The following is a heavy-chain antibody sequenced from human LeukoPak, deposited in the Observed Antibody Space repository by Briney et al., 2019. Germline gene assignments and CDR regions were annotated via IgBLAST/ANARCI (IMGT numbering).Heavy chain of an antibody. CDR2: ISGDTSTK. CDR3: ARTSTYGDYDY. D-gene: IGHD4-17*01. Sequence: SGGSVRLSCAASGFTFDTYIMNWVRQAPGKRLEWVSYISGDTSTKYYADSVKGRFTISRDVAKSSLYLQMNSLRAEDTAIYYCARTSTYGDYDYWGQGTLVTVSS. V-gene: IGHV3-48*01. CDR1: GFTFDTYI. J-gene: IGHJ4*02.